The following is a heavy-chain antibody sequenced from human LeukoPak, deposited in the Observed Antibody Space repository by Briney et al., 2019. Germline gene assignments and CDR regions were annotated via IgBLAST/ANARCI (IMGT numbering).Heavy chain of an antibody. J-gene: IGHJ3*02. Sequence: SETLSLTCTVSGGSISSYYWTWIRQPPGKGLEWIGYIYYSGSTNYNPSLKSRVTISVDTSKNQFSLKLSSVTATDTAMYYCARHSAHSSTSDAFDIWGQGTMVTVSS. V-gene: IGHV4-59*01. D-gene: IGHD6-13*01. CDR3: ARHSAHSSTSDAFDI. CDR1: GGSISSYY. CDR2: IYYSGST.